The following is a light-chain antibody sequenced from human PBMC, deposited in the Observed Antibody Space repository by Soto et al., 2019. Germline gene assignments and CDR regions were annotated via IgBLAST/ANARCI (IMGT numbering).Light chain of an antibody. J-gene: IGKJ5*01. CDR3: QQYTGPPTT. Sequence: IILTQSPDTLSLSPWERATPSCRASQTVSSNYLAWCQQRPGQAPRLLIYGASTRAAGIPDRFSGSGSGTDFTLTITRLEPEDSAVYFCQQYTGPPTTFGQGTRLEIK. CDR1: QTVSSNY. CDR2: GAS. V-gene: IGKV3-20*01.